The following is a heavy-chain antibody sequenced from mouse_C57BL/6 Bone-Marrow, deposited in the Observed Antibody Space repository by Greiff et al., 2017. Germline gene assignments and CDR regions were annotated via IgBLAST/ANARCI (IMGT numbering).Heavy chain of an antibody. CDR2: INPNNGGT. CDR1: GYSFTDYN. J-gene: IGHJ4*01. Sequence: VQLKQSGPELVKPGASVKMSCKASGYSFTDYNMHWVKQSHGKSLEWIGYINPNNGGTSYNQKFKGKATLTVNKSSSTAYMELRSLTSEDSAVYYCARRYYGSSSMDYWGQGTSVTVSS. V-gene: IGHV1-22*01. CDR3: ARRYYGSSSMDY. D-gene: IGHD1-1*01.